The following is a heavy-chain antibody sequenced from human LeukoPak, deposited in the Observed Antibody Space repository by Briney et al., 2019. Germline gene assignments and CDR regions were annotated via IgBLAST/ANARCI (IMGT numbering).Heavy chain of an antibody. D-gene: IGHD1-26*01. CDR2: IYYSGST. CDR1: GGSISSYY. J-gene: IGHJ4*02. Sequence: SDTLSLTCTVSGGSISSYYWSWIRQPPGKGLEWIGSIYYSGSTYYNPSLKSRVTISVDTSKNQFSLKLSSVTAADTAVYYCARGMVGTPKPLFWGQGTLVTVSS. V-gene: IGHV4-59*12. CDR3: ARGMVGTPKPLF.